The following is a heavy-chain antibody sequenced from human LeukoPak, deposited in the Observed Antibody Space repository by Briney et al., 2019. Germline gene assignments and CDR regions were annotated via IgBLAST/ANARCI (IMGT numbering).Heavy chain of an antibody. Sequence: PSETLSLTCTVSGVSISSYYWSWIRQPPGKGLEWIGYIYYSGSTNYNPSLKSRVTISVDTSKNQFSLKLSSVTAADTAVYYCARDVFASSSYGDYWGQGNLVTVSS. V-gene: IGHV4-59*12. J-gene: IGHJ4*02. CDR1: GVSISSYY. CDR2: IYYSGST. D-gene: IGHD6-6*01. CDR3: ARDVFASSSYGDY.